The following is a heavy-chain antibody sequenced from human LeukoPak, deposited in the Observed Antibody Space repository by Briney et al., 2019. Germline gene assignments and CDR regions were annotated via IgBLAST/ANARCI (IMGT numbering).Heavy chain of an antibody. J-gene: IGHJ5*02. CDR1: GFTFSSYA. CDR2: ISGSGGST. CDR3: AKDWYDYVWGSYPS. D-gene: IGHD3-16*02. V-gene: IGHV3-23*01. Sequence: GGSLRLSCAASGFTFSSYAMSWVRQAPGKGLEWVSAISGSGGSTYYADSVKGRFTISRGNSKNTLYLQMNSLRAEDTAVYYCAKDWYDYVWGSYPSWGQGTLVTVSS.